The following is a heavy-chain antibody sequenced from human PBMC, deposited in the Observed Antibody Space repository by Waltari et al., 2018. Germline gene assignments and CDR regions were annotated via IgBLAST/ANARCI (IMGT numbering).Heavy chain of an antibody. D-gene: IGHD6-13*01. Sequence: QLQLQESGPGLVKPSETMSLTCTVSGGSISSSSYYWGWIRQPPGKGLEWLGSIYYSGSTYYNPSLKSRVTISVDTSKNQFSLKLSSVTAADTAVYYCARRPSGAAAGLYYFDYWGQGTMVTVSS. J-gene: IGHJ4*02. CDR3: ARRPSGAAAGLYYFDY. V-gene: IGHV4-39*01. CDR1: GGSISSSSYY. CDR2: IYYSGST.